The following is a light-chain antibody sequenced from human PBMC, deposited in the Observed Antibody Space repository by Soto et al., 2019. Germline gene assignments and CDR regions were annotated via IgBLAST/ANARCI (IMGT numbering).Light chain of an antibody. CDR3: SSYSGSSNWV. J-gene: IGLJ3*02. V-gene: IGLV2-8*01. CDR1: SSDVGGYNY. CDR2: EVS. Sequence: QSALTQPPSASGSPGQSVAISCTGTSSDVGGYNYVSWYQHHPGKAPKLMIYEVSRRPSGVSDRFSGSKSGNTASLPVSGLQADDEADYYCSSYSGSSNWVFGGGTKLTVL.